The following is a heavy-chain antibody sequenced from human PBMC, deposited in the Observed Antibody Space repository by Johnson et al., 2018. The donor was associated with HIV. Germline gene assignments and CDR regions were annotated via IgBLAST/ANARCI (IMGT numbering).Heavy chain of an antibody. V-gene: IGHV3-33*06. J-gene: IGHJ3*02. CDR2: IWYDGSNK. Sequence: QVQLVESGGGVVQPGRSLRLSCAASGFNFSNYGMYWVRQAPGKGLEWVAVIWYDGSNKYYANSVKGRFIISRDNSKNTLYLQMNSLRDEDTAMYDCGKGASGSQRRGAFHIWGQGTMVTVAS. D-gene: IGHD1-26*01. CDR3: GKGASGSQRRGAFHI. CDR1: GFNFSNYG.